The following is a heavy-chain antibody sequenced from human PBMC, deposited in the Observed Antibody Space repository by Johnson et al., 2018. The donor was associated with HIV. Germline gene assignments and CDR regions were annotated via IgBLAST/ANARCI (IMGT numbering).Heavy chain of an antibody. J-gene: IGHJ3*02. D-gene: IGHD2-15*01. CDR2: IWYAGSNK. V-gene: IGHV3-33*06. CDR1: GLTFSSYG. CDR3: AKEQLLRAFDI. Sequence: QVQLVESGGGLVKPGGSLRLSCAASGLTFSSYGMHWVRQAPGKGLEWVAVIWYAGSNKYYADSVTGRFTISRDNSKNTLYLQMNSLRAEDTAVYYCAKEQLLRAFDIWGQGTMVTVSS.